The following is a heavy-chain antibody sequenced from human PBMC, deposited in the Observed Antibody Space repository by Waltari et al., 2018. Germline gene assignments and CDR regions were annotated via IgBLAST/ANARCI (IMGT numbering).Heavy chain of an antibody. CDR1: GYTFTGYY. CDR3: ARRSSFGLEEYNWFDP. V-gene: IGHV1-2*06. CDR2: INPKSGGT. Sequence: QVQLVQSGAEVKKPGASVKVSCKASGYTFTGYYMHWVRQAPGQGLEWMGRINPKSGGTNYAQKFQGRVTMTRDTSISTAYMELSRLRSDDTAVYYCARRSSFGLEEYNWFDPWGQGTLVTVSS. J-gene: IGHJ5*02. D-gene: IGHD5-18*01.